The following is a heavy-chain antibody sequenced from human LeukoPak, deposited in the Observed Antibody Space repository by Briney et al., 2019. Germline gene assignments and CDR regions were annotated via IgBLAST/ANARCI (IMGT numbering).Heavy chain of an antibody. CDR1: GGSTSSDY. V-gene: IGHV4-59*08. CDR3: ARLKLGAYFDL. J-gene: IGHJ2*01. CDR2: VYNSGDT. D-gene: IGHD3-16*01. Sequence: PSETLSLTCTVSGGSTSSDYWSWIRQSPGKGLGWVGYVYNSGDTGKNPSLKSRVTILLDTSKNQCSLKLTSVSAADTAVYYCARLKLGAYFDLWGRGTLVTVSS.